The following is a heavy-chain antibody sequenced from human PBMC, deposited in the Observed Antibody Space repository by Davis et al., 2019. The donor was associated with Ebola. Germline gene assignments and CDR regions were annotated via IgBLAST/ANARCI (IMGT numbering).Heavy chain of an antibody. CDR1: GFTFSSYE. V-gene: IGHV3-23*01. Sequence: GESLKISCAASGFTFSSYEMNWVRQAPGKGLEWVSSISGSGGSTYSADSVKGRFTISRDNSQNTLYMQMNSLRAEDTAVYYCAKPPNNIVGAIYYFDYWGQGTLVTVSS. D-gene: IGHD1-26*01. CDR3: AKPPNNIVGAIYYFDY. J-gene: IGHJ4*02. CDR2: ISGSGGST.